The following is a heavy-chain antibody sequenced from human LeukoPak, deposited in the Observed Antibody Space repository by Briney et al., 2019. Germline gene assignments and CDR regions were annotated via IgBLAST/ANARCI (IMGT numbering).Heavy chain of an antibody. D-gene: IGHD6-6*01. CDR2: IYHTGNI. CDR1: GASITSYY. J-gene: IGHJ6*03. Sequence: SETLSLTCAVSGASITSYYWTWIRQPPGKGLEWIGYIYHTGNIKYNPSLNSRVTISIDTSKNQFSLKLSSVTAADTAVYYCARVRNSASSIAAHNYYYYYYMDVWGKGTTVTVSS. V-gene: IGHV4-59*01. CDR3: ARVRNSASSIAAHNYYYYYYMDV.